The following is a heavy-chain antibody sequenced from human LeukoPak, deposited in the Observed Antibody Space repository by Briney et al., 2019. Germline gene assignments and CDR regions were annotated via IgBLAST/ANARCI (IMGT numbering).Heavy chain of an antibody. J-gene: IGHJ4*02. Sequence: PSETLSLTCTVSGGSISSYYWSWIRQPPGKGLEWIGYIYYSGSTNYNPSLKSRVAISVDTSKNQFSLKLSSVTAADTAMYYCARVSGYDWESFYDYWGQGSLVTVSS. CDR3: ARVSGYDWESFYDY. V-gene: IGHV4-59*01. CDR1: GGSISSYY. D-gene: IGHD5-12*01. CDR2: IYYSGST.